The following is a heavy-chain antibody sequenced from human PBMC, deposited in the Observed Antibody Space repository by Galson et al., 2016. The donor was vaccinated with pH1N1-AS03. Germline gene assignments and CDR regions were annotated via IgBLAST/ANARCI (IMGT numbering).Heavy chain of an antibody. J-gene: IGHJ4*02. D-gene: IGHD5-18*01. CDR3: ANPRASGTTMVTRLDY. CDR2: ISGADLST. Sequence: APGQGLEWVSSISGADLSTYYADSVKGRFTVSRDNSKNTLYLQMNGLRAEDTAIYYCANPRASGTTMVTRLDYWGQGILVTVSS. V-gene: IGHV3-23*01.